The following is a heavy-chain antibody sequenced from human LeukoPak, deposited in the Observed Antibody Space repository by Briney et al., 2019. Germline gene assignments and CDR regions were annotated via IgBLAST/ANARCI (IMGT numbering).Heavy chain of an antibody. Sequence: RRTLTLSRAASGFTLSNAWMSWVRQAPRKGLEWVGRIKRKTDGVTTDYAVPVKGRFTISRDDSKDTLYLQMNSLRTEDTAFYYCTTSRIVEETFAYYXGXGTLVTVSS. J-gene: IGHJ4*02. CDR1: GFTLSNAW. CDR2: IKRKTDGVTT. D-gene: IGHD1-26*01. V-gene: IGHV3-15*01. CDR3: TTSRIVEETFAYY.